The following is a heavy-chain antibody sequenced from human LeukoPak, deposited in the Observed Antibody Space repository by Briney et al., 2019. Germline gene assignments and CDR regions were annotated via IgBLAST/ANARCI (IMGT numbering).Heavy chain of an antibody. J-gene: IGHJ4*02. CDR3: ARAPYYDSSGYYVYFDY. D-gene: IGHD3-22*01. CDR1: GFTFSSYE. Sequence: GGSLRLSCAASGFTFSSYEMNWVRQAPGKGLERDSYISSTGNTIYYADSVKGRFTISRDNAKNSLYLQMNSLRAEDTAVYYCARAPYYDSSGYYVYFDYWGQGTLVTVSS. V-gene: IGHV3-48*03. CDR2: ISSTGNTI.